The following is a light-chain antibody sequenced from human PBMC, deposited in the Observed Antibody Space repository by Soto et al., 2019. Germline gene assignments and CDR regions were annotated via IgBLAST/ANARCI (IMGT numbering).Light chain of an antibody. CDR1: QNIYNY. CDR3: EQTYSTPVT. Sequence: DIQMTQSPSSLSASVGDRVTVTCRTSQNIYNYLNWYQQKPGKAPKLLTYAASSVQSGVPLRFSGTGSGTDFTLTISSLPPEDFATYYCEQTYSTPVTFGQGTRLEVK. J-gene: IGKJ5*01. CDR2: AAS. V-gene: IGKV1-39*01.